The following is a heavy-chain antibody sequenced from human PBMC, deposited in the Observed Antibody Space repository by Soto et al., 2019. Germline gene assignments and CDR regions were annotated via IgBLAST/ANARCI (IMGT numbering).Heavy chain of an antibody. D-gene: IGHD3-3*01. CDR2: IYYNGST. CDR3: TRTYYDFWSGYWRWFDP. V-gene: IGHV4-59*01. Sequence: QVQLQESGPGLVKPSETLSLTCTVSGGSISGYYWSWIRQPPGKGLEWIGYIYYNGSTNYNPSLMSRVTDSVDTSKNQFSLKLSSVTAADTAVYYCTRTYYDFWSGYWRWFDPWGQGTLVTVSS. CDR1: GGSISGYY. J-gene: IGHJ5*02.